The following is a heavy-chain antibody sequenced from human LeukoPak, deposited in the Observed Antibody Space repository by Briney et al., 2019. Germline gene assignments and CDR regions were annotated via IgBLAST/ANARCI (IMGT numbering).Heavy chain of an antibody. CDR2: ISGSGGST. V-gene: IGHV3-23*01. CDR3: AKDITMVRSYGMEV. D-gene: IGHD3-10*01. CDR1: GFTFSSYA. J-gene: IGHJ6*02. Sequence: GGSLRLSCAASGFTFSSYAMSWVRQAPGKGLEWVSAISGSGGSTYYADSVKGRFTISRDNSKNTLYLQMNSLRAEDTAVYYCAKDITMVRSYGMEVWGQGTTVTVSS.